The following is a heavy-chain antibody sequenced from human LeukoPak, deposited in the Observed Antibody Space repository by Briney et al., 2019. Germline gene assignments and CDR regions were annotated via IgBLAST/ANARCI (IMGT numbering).Heavy chain of an antibody. Sequence: QPGGSLRLSCAASGFPFSSYWMHWVRQAPGKGLVWVSRMNSDGSSTRYADSVKGRFSISRDNAKNTLYLQMNSLRAEDTAVYYCARDPKHWAFDYWGQGTLVTVSS. V-gene: IGHV3-74*01. CDR3: ARDPKHWAFDY. CDR1: GFPFSSYW. CDR2: MNSDGSST. J-gene: IGHJ4*02. D-gene: IGHD7-27*01.